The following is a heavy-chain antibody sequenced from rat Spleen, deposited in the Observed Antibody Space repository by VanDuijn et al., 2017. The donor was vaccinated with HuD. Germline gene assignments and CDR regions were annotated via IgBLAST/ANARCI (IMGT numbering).Heavy chain of an antibody. D-gene: IGHD1-1*01. V-gene: IGHV5-58*01. J-gene: IGHJ3*01. CDR1: GFTFNSHW. Sequence: EVQLVETGGGLVQPGGSLKLSCAASGFTFNSHWMYWIRQAPGKGLEWISSINTDGGSTYYPDSVKGRFTISRDNAENTVYLQMNSLRSDDTATYYCAKDLDYSGDNWFGYWGQGTLVTVSS. CDR2: INTDGGST. CDR3: AKDLDYSGDNWFGY.